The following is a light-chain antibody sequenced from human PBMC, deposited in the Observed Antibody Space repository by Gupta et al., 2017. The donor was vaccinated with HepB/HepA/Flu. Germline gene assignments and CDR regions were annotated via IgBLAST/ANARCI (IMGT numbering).Light chain of an antibody. CDR1: SSNIGSNI. Sequence: CSGSSSNIGSNIVNWYQKFPGMAPKLLIYRDTQRPSGVSDRFSASKSGTSASLAISGLQSEDEADYYCAAWDDSLHGFYVFGTGTKVSV. CDR2: RDT. J-gene: IGLJ1*01. CDR3: AAWDDSLHGFYV. V-gene: IGLV1-44*01.